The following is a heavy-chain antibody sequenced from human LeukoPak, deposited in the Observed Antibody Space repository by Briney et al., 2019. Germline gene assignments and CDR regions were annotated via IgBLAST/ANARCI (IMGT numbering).Heavy chain of an antibody. CDR1: GGSFSGYY. V-gene: IGHV4-34*01. CDR3: ARVEKYTSSGPTDP. Sequence: PSETLSLTCSVYGGSFSGYYCSSIRQPPGKGLEWIGEINHSGSTYYNPSLKSRVTISVDTSKNQCSLTLSSVTAADTAVYYCARVEKYTSSGPTDPWGQGTLVTVSS. J-gene: IGHJ5*01. CDR2: INHSGST. D-gene: IGHD6-13*01.